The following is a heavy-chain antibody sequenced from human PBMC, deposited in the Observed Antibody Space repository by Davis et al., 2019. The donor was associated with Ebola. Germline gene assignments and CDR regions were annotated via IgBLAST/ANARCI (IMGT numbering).Heavy chain of an antibody. CDR3: AKELRFLEWFDRDYYYGMDV. J-gene: IGHJ6*02. Sequence: GESLKISCAASGFTFSSYSMNWVRQAPGKGLEWVSSISSSSSYIYYADSVKGRFTISRDNAKNTLYLQMNSLRAEDTAGYYCAKELRFLEWFDRDYYYGMDVWGQGTTVTVSS. V-gene: IGHV3-21*04. CDR1: GFTFSSYS. CDR2: ISSSSSYI. D-gene: IGHD3-3*01.